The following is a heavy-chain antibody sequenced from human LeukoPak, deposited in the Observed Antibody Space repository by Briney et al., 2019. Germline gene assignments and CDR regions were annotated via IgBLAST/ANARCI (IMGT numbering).Heavy chain of an antibody. CDR3: AKDQRYSSGWSDY. D-gene: IGHD6-19*01. Sequence: GGSLRLSCAASGFTVSSNHMSWVRQAPGKGLEWVSVIYSGGSTYYADSVKGRFTISRDNSKNTLYLQMNSLRAEDTAVYYCAKDQRYSSGWSDYWGQGTLVTVSS. CDR1: GFTVSSNH. CDR2: IYSGGST. J-gene: IGHJ4*02. V-gene: IGHV3-53*01.